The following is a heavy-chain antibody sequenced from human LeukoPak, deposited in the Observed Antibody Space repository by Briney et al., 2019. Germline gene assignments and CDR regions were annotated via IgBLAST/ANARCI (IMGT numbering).Heavy chain of an antibody. J-gene: IGHJ3*02. CDR1: GFTFSSYG. CDR2: ISGSGGST. V-gene: IGHV3-23*01. Sequence: GGTLRLFCAASGFTFSSYGMSWVRQAPGKGLEWVSGISGSGGSTYYADSVKGRFTISRDNSKNTLYLQMNSLRAEDTAVYYCAKTGWVDVFDIWGQGTMVTVSS. CDR3: AKTGWVDVFDI. D-gene: IGHD1-26*01.